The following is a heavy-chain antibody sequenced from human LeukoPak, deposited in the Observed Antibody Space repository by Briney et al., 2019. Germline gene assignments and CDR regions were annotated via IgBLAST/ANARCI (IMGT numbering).Heavy chain of an antibody. Sequence: PSETLSLTRTVSGYSISSGYYWGWIRQPPGKGLEWIGSIYHSGSTYYNPSLKSRVTISVDTSKNQFSLKLSSVTAADTAVYYCARGHSSSWYRFFDYWGQGTLVTVSS. J-gene: IGHJ4*02. CDR2: IYHSGST. V-gene: IGHV4-38-2*02. D-gene: IGHD6-13*01. CDR3: ARGHSSSWYRFFDY. CDR1: GYSISSGYY.